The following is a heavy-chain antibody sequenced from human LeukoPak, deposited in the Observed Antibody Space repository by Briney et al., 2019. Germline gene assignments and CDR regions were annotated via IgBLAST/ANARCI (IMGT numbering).Heavy chain of an antibody. D-gene: IGHD3-16*02. CDR2: ISAYNGNT. V-gene: IGHV1-18*01. J-gene: IGHJ4*02. CDR3: ARGRDYDYVWGSYRHPKFYDY. CDR1: GYTFTSYG. Sequence: GASVKVSCKASGYTFTSYGISWVRQAPGQGLEWMGWISAYNGNTNYAQKLQGRVTMTTDTSTSTAYMELRSLRSDDTAVYYCARGRDYDYVWGSYRHPKFYDYWGQGTLVTVSS.